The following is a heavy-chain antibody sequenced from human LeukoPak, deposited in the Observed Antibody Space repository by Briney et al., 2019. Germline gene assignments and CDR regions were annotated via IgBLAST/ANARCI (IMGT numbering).Heavy chain of an antibody. J-gene: IGHJ3*02. V-gene: IGHV3-30*02. Sequence: GGSLRLSCAASGFTFRTYGMHWVRQAPGKGLEWVTFVPFDGSTTYYADSVKGRFAISRDNAKNSMYLQMNSLRAEDTGVYYCARGGIFGVAISPFDAFDIWGQGTMVTVSS. D-gene: IGHD3-3*01. CDR3: ARGGIFGVAISPFDAFDI. CDR1: GFTFRTYG. CDR2: VPFDGSTT.